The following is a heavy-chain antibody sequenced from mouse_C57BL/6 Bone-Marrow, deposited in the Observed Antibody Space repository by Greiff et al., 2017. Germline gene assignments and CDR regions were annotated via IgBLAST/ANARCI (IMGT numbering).Heavy chain of an antibody. V-gene: IGHV5-17*01. CDR1: GFTFSDYG. J-gene: IGHJ4*01. Sequence: VQLKESGGGLVKPGGSLKLSCAASGFTFSDYGMHWVRQAPEKGLEWVAYISSGSSTIYYADTVKGRFTISRDNAKNTLFLQMTSLRSEDTAMYYCARSGGITTVVADYAMDYWGQGTSVTVSS. CDR2: ISSGSSTI. CDR3: ARSGGITTVVADYAMDY. D-gene: IGHD1-1*01.